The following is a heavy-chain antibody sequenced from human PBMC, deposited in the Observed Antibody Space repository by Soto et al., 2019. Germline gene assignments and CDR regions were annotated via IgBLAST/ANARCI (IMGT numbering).Heavy chain of an antibody. J-gene: IGHJ4*02. CDR1: GFTFSNNG. D-gene: IGHD2-15*01. Sequence: QVQLVESGGGAVQPGRSLRRSCAASGFTFSNNGIHWVRQAPGKGLAWVAVISSDGINKYYADSVKGRSTISRVNSKNTLFLQMNSLRVEDTVVYYCAMDLYGGSSRFDYWGQGTLVTVPS. CDR3: AMDLYGGSSRFDY. CDR2: ISSDGINK. V-gene: IGHV3-30*03.